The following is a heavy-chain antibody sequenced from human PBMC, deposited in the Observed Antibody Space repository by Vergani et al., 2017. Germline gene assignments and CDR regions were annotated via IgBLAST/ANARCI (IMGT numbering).Heavy chain of an antibody. CDR2: ISGSGVSA. D-gene: IGHD5-18*01. CDR1: EFTFSNYA. CDR3: AKDPATSMGF. Sequence: EVQLLESGGGLVQPWGSLRLTCAASEFTFSNYAMNWVRQAPGKGLEWVSGISGSGVSAYYTDSVKGRFTISRDNSKNMLFLQMNNLRTEDTAIYYCAKDPATSMGFGGQGILVTVSS. J-gene: IGHJ4*01. V-gene: IGHV3-23*01.